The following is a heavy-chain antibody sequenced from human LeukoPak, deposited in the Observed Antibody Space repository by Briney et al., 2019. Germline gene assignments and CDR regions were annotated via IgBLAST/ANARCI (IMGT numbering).Heavy chain of an antibody. CDR2: MNPNSGNT. D-gene: IGHD3/OR15-3a*01. CDR1: GYTFTSYD. V-gene: IGHV1-8*03. CDR3: SRATVAGLGYTFDY. J-gene: IGHJ4*02. Sequence: ASVKASCKASGYTFTSYDINWVRQATGQGLEWMGWMNPNSGNTGYAQKFQGRVTITRNTSISTAYMELSSLRSEDTAVYYCSRATVAGLGYTFDYWGQGTLVTVSS.